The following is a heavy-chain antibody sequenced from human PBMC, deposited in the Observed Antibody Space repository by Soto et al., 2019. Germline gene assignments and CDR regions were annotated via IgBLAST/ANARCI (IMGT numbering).Heavy chain of an antibody. J-gene: IGHJ5*02. CDR2: IYYSGST. CDR3: ARDHSNGWYNWFDP. D-gene: IGHD6-19*01. CDR1: GGSISSTSSY. V-gene: IGHV4-39*07. Sequence: ASETLSLTCTVSGGSISSTSSYLGWIRQPPGKGLEWIGSIYYSGSTNYNASLKSRVTISVDTSRNQFSLKLSSMTAADTAVYYCARDHSNGWYNWFDPWGQGTLVTVSS.